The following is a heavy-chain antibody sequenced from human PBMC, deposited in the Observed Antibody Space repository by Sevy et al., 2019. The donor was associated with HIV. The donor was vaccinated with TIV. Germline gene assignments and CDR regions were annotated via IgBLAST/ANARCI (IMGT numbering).Heavy chain of an antibody. CDR2: ISDDSRYI. D-gene: IGHD3-3*01. J-gene: IGHJ4*02. Sequence: GGSLRLSCAASGFNFRTYSMNWVRQAPGKGLEWLSSISDDSRYIYYSDSVKGRFTISRAKAKNLLFLHMNNLRVADAALYYCARDVTIFGVVSGIDYWGQGNLVTVSS. V-gene: IGHV3-21*04. CDR1: GFNFRTYS. CDR3: ARDVTIFGVVSGIDY.